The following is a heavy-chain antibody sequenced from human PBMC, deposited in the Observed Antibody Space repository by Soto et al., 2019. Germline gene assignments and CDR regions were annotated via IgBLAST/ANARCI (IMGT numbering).Heavy chain of an antibody. CDR1: GGSISSGGYY. D-gene: IGHD3-16*02. CDR3: AREAEVLRGELSLNYFDY. V-gene: IGHV4-31*03. Sequence: SETLSLTCTVSGGSISSGGYYWSWIRQHPGKGLEWIGYIYYSGSTYYNPSLKSRVTISVDTSKNQFSLKLSSVTAADTAVYYCAREAEVLRGELSLNYFDYWGQGTLVTVSS. CDR2: IYYSGST. J-gene: IGHJ4*02.